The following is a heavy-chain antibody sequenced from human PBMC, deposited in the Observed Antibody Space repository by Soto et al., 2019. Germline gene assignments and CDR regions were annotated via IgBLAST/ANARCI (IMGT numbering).Heavy chain of an antibody. D-gene: IGHD2-8*01. CDR2: IHPSGDT. CDR3: VRGYCTTTPCSGDFQH. CDR1: GYKFTTYF. J-gene: IGHJ1*01. Sequence: ASVKVSCKESGYKFTTYFIHWVRQAPGQGLEWMGMIHPSGDTGYGQKFRGRVTMTIDTSTTTAYMELRNLTSEDTAIYFSVRGYCTTTPCSGDFQHWGQGTLVTVSS. V-gene: IGHV1-46*01.